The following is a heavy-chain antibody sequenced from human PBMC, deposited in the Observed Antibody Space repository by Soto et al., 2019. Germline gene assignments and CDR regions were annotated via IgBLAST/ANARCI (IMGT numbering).Heavy chain of an antibody. CDR3: AKGSHMRLEPTYFDY. D-gene: IGHD1-1*01. CDR1: GFTFDDYA. CDR2: ISWNSGSI. Sequence: DVQLVESGGGLVQPGRSLRLSCAASGFTFDDYAMHWVRQAPGKGLEWVSGISWNSGSIGYADSVKGRFTISRDNAKNYLYLQMNSLRAEDTALYYCAKGSHMRLEPTYFDYWGQGTLVTVSS. J-gene: IGHJ4*02. V-gene: IGHV3-9*01.